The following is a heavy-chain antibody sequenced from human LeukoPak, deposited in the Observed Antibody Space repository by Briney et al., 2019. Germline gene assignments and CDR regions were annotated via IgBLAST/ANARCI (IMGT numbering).Heavy chain of an antibody. D-gene: IGHD3-10*01. Sequence: PGGSLRLSCAASGFTFSSYGMHWVRQAPGKVLEWVAFIRYDGGNKYYADSVKGRFTISRDNSKNTLYLQMNSLRAEDTAVYYCAGRGSGSYFDYWGQGTLVTVSS. CDR1: GFTFSSYG. J-gene: IGHJ4*02. CDR2: IRYDGGNK. CDR3: AGRGSGSYFDY. V-gene: IGHV3-30*02.